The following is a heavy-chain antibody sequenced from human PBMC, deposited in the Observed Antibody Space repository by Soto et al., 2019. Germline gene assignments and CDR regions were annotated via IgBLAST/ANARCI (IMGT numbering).Heavy chain of an antibody. V-gene: IGHV1-69*06. D-gene: IGHD2-2*01. CDR1: KTTFSDYG. CDR3: ARVSVPGIYGEDV. J-gene: IGHJ6*02. CDR2: IIPVLGTI. Sequence: QVQLVQSGPEVKKPGSSVNISCTAPKTTFSDYGLNWVRQAPGQGLEWMGGIIPVLGTINYAQKFQGRVTITADKFTSTAYMELSSLSSGDTAVYYCARVSVPGIYGEDVWGQGTTVSVSS.